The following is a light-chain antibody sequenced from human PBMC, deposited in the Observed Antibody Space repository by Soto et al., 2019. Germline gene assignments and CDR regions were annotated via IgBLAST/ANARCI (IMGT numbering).Light chain of an antibody. Sequence: DIQLTQSPSFLSASVGDRVTITCRASQDTRSYLAWYQQKPGKAPKLLIYGASTLQSGVPSRFSGSGSGTEFSLTISTLQPEDFATYYCQQLNTYPPFTFGPGTKVDIK. V-gene: IGKV1-9*01. CDR2: GAS. CDR3: QQLNTYPPFT. CDR1: QDTRSY. J-gene: IGKJ3*01.